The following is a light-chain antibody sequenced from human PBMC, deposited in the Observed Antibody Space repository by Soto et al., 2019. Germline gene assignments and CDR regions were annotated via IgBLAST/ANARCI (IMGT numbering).Light chain of an antibody. V-gene: IGLV2-14*01. CDR1: SSDVGSYDF. CDR2: EVS. J-gene: IGLJ6*01. Sequence: QSALTQPASVSGSPGQSITMSCTGTSSDVGSYDFVSWYQQHPGKAPKLLIYEVSNRPSGVSARFSGSKSDNTASLTISGLQPADEADYFCSSYSSSTVRDVFGSGTKLTVL. CDR3: SSYSSSTVRDV.